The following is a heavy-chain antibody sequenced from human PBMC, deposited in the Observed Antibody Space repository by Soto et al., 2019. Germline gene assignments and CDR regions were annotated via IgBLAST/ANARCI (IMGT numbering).Heavy chain of an antibody. V-gene: IGHV4-59*01. CDR2: IYYSGST. CDR3: ARGMYYDFWSGPRQESDAFDI. CDR1: GGSISSYY. J-gene: IGHJ3*02. Sequence: SETLSLTCTVSGGSISSYYWSWIRQPPGKGLEWIGYIYYSGSTNYNPSLKSRVTISVDTSKNQFSLKLSSVTAADTAVYYCARGMYYDFWSGPRQESDAFDIWGQGTMVT. D-gene: IGHD3-3*01.